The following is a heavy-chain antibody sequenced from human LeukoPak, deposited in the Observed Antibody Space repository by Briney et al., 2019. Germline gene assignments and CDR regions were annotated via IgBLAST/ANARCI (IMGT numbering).Heavy chain of an antibody. CDR3: ARGTRSHSRVFGY. CDR1: GFRFDDYA. CDR2: IRWDGANT. Sequence: LAGGSLRLSSAASGFRFDDYARHWVRQAQGKGLEWVSLIRWDGANTYYADSVNSRFTMSRDNSKNSLYLQMNSLRPEDTALYFCARGTRSHSRVFGYWGQGTLVTVSS. D-gene: IGHD3-16*01. J-gene: IGHJ4*02. V-gene: IGHV3-43D*04.